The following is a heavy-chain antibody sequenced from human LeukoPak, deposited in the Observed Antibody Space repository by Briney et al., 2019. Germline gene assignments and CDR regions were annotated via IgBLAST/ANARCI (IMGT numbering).Heavy chain of an antibody. CDR1: GGTFSSYA. V-gene: IGHV1-69*05. D-gene: IGHD3-3*01. CDR3: ARITIFGVVRLVDY. J-gene: IGHJ4*02. CDR2: IIPIFGTA. Sequence: ASVKVSCKASGGTFSSYAISWVRQAPGQGLEWMGGIIPIFGTANYAQKFQGRVTITTDESTSTAYMELKSLRSDDTAVYYCARITIFGVVRLVDYWGQGTLVTVSS.